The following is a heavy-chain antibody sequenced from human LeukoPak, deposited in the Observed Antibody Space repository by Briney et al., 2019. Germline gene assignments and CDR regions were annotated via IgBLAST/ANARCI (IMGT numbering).Heavy chain of an antibody. CDR1: GFTFSTYN. J-gene: IGHJ3*02. V-gene: IGHV3-21*01. D-gene: IGHD1-26*01. CDR2: ISSSSNYI. Sequence: KPGGSLRLSCAASGFTFSTYNMNWVRQAPGKGLEWVSSISSSSNYIYYADSVKGRFTISRDNAKNSLYLQMNSLRAEDTDVYYCARDVGASAPDVFDIWGQGTMVTVSS. CDR3: ARDVGASAPDVFDI.